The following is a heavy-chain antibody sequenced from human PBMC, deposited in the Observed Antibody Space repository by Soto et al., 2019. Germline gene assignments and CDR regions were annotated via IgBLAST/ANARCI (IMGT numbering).Heavy chain of an antibody. V-gene: IGHV4-59*08. CDR1: GGSISSYY. D-gene: IGHD3-9*01. Sequence: PSETLSLTCTVSGGSISSYYWSWIRQPPGKGLEWIGEITHSGSTNYNPSLKSRVTISVDTSKNQFSLKLSSVTAADTAVYYCARHVLRYTKPRNWFDPSGQGTLVTLPS. CDR3: ARHVLRYTKPRNWFDP. J-gene: IGHJ5*02. CDR2: ITHSGST.